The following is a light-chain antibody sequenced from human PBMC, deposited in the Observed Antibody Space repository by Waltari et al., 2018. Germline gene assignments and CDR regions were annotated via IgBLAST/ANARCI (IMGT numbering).Light chain of an antibody. Sequence: DIVMTQSPDSLAVSLGERATINCKSSQSVLYRSDNKNYLGWYQQKPGLPPKLLIYWASTRESGVPSRFSGSGSGTDFTLTISSLQPDDFATYYCQQAASFPLTFGGGTKVEIK. CDR3: QQAASFPLT. CDR2: WAS. J-gene: IGKJ4*01. V-gene: IGKV4-1*01. CDR1: QSVLYRSDNKNY.